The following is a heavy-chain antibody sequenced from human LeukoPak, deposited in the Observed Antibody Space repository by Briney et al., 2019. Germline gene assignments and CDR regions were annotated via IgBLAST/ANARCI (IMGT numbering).Heavy chain of an antibody. CDR1: GFTFSSYW. V-gene: IGHV3-7*01. CDR2: IKQDGSEK. D-gene: IGHD6-13*01. J-gene: IGHJ6*02. CDR3: AGEGGSSWTYYYYYYGMDV. Sequence: GGSLRLSCAASGFTFSSYWMSWVRQAPGKGLEWVANIKQDGSEKYYVDSVKGRFTISRDNAKNSLYLQMNSLRAEDTAVYYCAGEGGSSWTYYYYYYGMDVWGQGTTVTVSS.